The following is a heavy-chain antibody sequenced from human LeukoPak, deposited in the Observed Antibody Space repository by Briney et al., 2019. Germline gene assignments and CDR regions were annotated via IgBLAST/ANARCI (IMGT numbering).Heavy chain of an antibody. V-gene: IGHV3-23*01. CDR1: GFIFSSYA. CDR3: AMGVVVIDFDY. J-gene: IGHJ4*02. Sequence: GRSLRLSCAASGFIFSSYAMSWVRQAPGKGLEWVSAISGSGGSTYYADSVKGRFTISRDNSKNTLYLQMNSLRAEDTAVYYCAMGVVVIDFDYWGQGTLVTVSS. D-gene: IGHD3-22*01. CDR2: ISGSGGST.